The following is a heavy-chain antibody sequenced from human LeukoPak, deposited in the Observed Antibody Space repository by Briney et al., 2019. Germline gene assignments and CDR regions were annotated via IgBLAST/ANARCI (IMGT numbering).Heavy chain of an antibody. CDR3: ARHVRYSYVVFDY. CDR1: VGSVSAYY. V-gene: IGHV4-59*08. D-gene: IGHD5-18*01. J-gene: IGHJ4*02. Sequence: QVQLEESGPRLVKPSETLSLTCTVSVGSVSAYYWSWIRQSPGKGLAGIGYIYNGGSANYNPSLKSRVAISLDTSKNQFSLNLSSVTAADTAVYYCARHVRYSYVVFDYWGQGTLVTVSS. CDR2: IYNGGSA.